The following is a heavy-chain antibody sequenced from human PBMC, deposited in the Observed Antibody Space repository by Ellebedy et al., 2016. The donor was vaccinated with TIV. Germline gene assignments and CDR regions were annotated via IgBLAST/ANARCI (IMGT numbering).Heavy chain of an antibody. CDR2: MHYKGST. V-gene: IGHV4-59*01. D-gene: IGHD3-3*01. CDR3: ARDRTGMEY. Sequence: MPSETLSLTCTVSGDSISGYYWSCIRQPPGKGLEWIGYMHYKGSTNYNPSLKGRVIISGDTSKNQFSLKLNSLTAADTAVYYCARDRTGMEYWGQGTLVTVSS. J-gene: IGHJ1*01. CDR1: GDSISGYY.